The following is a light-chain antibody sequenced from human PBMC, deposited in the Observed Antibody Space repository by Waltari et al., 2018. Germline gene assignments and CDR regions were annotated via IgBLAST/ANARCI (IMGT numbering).Light chain of an antibody. Sequence: IVLTQSPGTTSLSSGERATLSCWASQSVGGTLAWYQQKPGQAPRLLIYGASSRATGIPDRFSGSGSGTEFSLTISRLEPEDFAVYYCQHYVRLPATFGQGTKVEIK. J-gene: IGKJ1*01. V-gene: IGKV3-20*01. CDR3: QHYVRLPAT. CDR2: GAS. CDR1: QSVGGT.